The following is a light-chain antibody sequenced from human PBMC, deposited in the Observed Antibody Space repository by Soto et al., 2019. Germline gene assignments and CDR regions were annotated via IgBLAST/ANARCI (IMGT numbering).Light chain of an antibody. CDR1: QSIGTW. CDR2: DAS. J-gene: IGKJ2*01. Sequence: DIQLTQSPSTLSASVGDRITITCRASQSIGTWLAWYQHRPGEGPKLLIHDASSLESGVPSRFSGSGSATEFSLTISSLEPEDFATYYCQQTSAFPRTFGQGTKVDVK. V-gene: IGKV1-5*01. CDR3: QQTSAFPRT.